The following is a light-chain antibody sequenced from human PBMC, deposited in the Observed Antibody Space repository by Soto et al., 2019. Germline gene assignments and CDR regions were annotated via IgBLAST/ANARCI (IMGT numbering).Light chain of an antibody. V-gene: IGKV3-11*01. CDR3: HQRSNWPIT. J-gene: IGKJ5*01. CDR1: QSVSSY. CDR2: DAS. Sequence: EIVLTQSPATLSLSPGERATLSCRASQSVSSYLAWYQQKPGQTPRLLIHDASKRATGIPARFSGSGSGTDFTLTISSLEPEVFAVYYCHQRSNWPITFGQGTRLEIK.